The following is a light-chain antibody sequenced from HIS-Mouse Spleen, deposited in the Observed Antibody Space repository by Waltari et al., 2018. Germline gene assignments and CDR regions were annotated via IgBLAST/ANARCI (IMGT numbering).Light chain of an antibody. V-gene: IGKV3-15*01. J-gene: IGKJ1*01. CDR3: QQYNNWWT. Sequence: EIVMTQSPATLSVSPGERATLSCRASQSVSSNLAWYQQKPGQAPSLLIYGASTRATGIPARFSCSGSGTEFTLTISSLQSEDFAVYYCQQYNNWWTFGQGTKVEIK. CDR2: GAS. CDR1: QSVSSN.